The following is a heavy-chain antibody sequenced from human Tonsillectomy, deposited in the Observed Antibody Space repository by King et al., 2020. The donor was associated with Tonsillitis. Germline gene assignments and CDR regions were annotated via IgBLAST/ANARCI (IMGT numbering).Heavy chain of an antibody. J-gene: IGHJ5*02. Sequence: VQLVESGGGLVQPGGSLRLSCAASGFTFSSYWMSWVRQAPGKGLEWVANIKQDGSEKYYVDSVKGRFTISRDNAKNSLYLQMNSLRAEDTAVYYCASAGHIVVVPAALGFDPWGQGTLVTVSS. V-gene: IGHV3-7*01. CDR1: GFTFSSYW. CDR3: ASAGHIVVVPAALGFDP. CDR2: IKQDGSEK. D-gene: IGHD2-2*01.